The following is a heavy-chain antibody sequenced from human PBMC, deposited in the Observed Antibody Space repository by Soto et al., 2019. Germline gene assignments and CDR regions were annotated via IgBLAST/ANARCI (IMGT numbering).Heavy chain of an antibody. V-gene: IGHV4-4*02. Sequence: QVQLQESGPGLVKPSGTLSLTCAVSGGSISSSNWWSWVRQPPGKGLEWIGEIYHSGSTNYNPSHKNGLTISVDKSKNQFSLKLSSVTAADTAVYYCARDQQLARAFDYWGQGTLVTVSS. CDR2: IYHSGST. J-gene: IGHJ4*02. CDR3: ARDQQLARAFDY. CDR1: GGSISSSNW. D-gene: IGHD6-13*01.